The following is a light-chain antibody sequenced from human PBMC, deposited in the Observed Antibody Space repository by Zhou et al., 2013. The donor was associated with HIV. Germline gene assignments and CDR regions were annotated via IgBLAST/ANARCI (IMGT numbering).Light chain of an antibody. CDR3: QKYDNAPWT. Sequence: DIQMTQSPSSLSASVGDSVTITCRASQGITNSLAWYQQKPGKVPNLLIYTASICNQGSHLASVAVGLGQNSLSTISGLQPEDVGNLYCQKYDNAPWTFGQG. CDR1: QGITNS. J-gene: IGKJ1*01. CDR2: TAS. V-gene: IGKV1-27*01.